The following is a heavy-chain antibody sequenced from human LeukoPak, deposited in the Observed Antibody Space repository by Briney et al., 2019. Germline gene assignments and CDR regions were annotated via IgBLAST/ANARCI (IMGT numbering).Heavy chain of an antibody. CDR3: ARDFYDFWSGYYSWFDP. D-gene: IGHD3-3*01. V-gene: IGHV3-21*01. J-gene: IGHJ5*02. CDR1: GFTFSSYS. Sequence: GGSRRLSCAASGFTFSSYSMNWVRQAPGKGLEWVSSISSSSSYIYYADSVKGRFTISRDNAKNSLYLQMNSLRAEDTAVYYCARDFYDFWSGYYSWFDPWGQGTLVTVSS. CDR2: ISSSSSYI.